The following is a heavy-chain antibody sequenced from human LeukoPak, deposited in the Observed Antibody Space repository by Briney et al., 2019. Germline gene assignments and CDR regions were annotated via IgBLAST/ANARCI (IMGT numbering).Heavy chain of an antibody. Sequence: PAGGSLRLSCAASGFTFSSYAMSWVRQAPGKGLEWVSAISGSGGSTYYADSVKGRFTVSRDNSKNTLYLQMNSLTVEDTAIYYCAKNADRGAYCRGGSCYPYYYYYMDVWGTGTTVTISS. CDR2: ISGSGGST. CDR3: AKNADRGAYCRGGSCYPYYYYYMDV. CDR1: GFTFSSYA. V-gene: IGHV3-23*01. D-gene: IGHD2-15*01. J-gene: IGHJ6*03.